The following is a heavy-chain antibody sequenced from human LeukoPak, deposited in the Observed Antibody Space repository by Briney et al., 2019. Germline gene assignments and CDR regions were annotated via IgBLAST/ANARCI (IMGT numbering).Heavy chain of an antibody. CDR3: ARQQQLAYMDV. CDR2: IYYSGST. Sequence: KASETLSLTCTVSGGSISSHYWSWIRQSPGKGLEWIGYIYYSGSTNYNPSLKSRVTISVDTSKNQFSLKLSSVTAADTAVYYCARQQQLAYMDVWGKGTTVTVSS. V-gene: IGHV4-59*11. J-gene: IGHJ6*03. CDR1: GGSISSHY. D-gene: IGHD6-13*01.